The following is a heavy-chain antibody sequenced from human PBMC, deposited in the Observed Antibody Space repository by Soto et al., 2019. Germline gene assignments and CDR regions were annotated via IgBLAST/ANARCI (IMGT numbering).Heavy chain of an antibody. CDR1: GFNFNIYA. D-gene: IGHD1-1*01. Sequence: EVQLLDSGGGLVQPGGSLRLSCAASGFNFNIYAMNWVRQAPGKGLEWVSTISPGGDSTYFADSVKDRVTIYRDKSKNTLPLQMNSLRADDTATYFCAKALWNPYYYDYMDVWGTGTTVPVSS. CDR3: AKALWNPYYYDYMDV. V-gene: IGHV3-23*01. J-gene: IGHJ6*03. CDR2: ISPGGDST.